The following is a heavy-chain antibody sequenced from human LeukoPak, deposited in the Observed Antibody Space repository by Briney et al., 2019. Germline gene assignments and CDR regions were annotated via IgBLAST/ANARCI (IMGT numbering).Heavy chain of an antibody. CDR3: ARGTVTGAPVYYYYMDV. Sequence: SVKVSCKASGGTFSSYGISWVRQAPGQRLESRVGIIPIFGTANYAEMLQGRVTITTDASTSTAYMELSRLRPEDTAVYYCARGTVTGAPVYYYYMDVWGKGTTVTVSS. V-gene: IGHV1-69*05. D-gene: IGHD6-19*01. CDR1: GGTFSSYG. CDR2: IIPIFGTA. J-gene: IGHJ6*03.